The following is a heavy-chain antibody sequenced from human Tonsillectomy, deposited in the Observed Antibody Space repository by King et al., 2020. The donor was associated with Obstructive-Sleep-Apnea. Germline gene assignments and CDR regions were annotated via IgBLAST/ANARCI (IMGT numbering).Heavy chain of an antibody. CDR2: INPSGGST. Sequence: QLVQSGAEVKKPGASVKVSCKASGYTFTSYYMHWVRQAPGQGLEWMGIINPSGGSTSYAQKFQGRVTMTRDTSTSTGYMELSSLRSEDTAVYYCAGGGLIVVVPRAFDIWGQGTMVTVSS. D-gene: IGHD3-22*01. CDR1: GYTFTSYY. J-gene: IGHJ3*02. V-gene: IGHV1-46*01. CDR3: AGGGLIVVVPRAFDI.